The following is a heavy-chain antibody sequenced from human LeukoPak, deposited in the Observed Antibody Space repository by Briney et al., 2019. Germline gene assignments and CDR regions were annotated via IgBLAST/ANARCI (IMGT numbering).Heavy chain of an antibody. D-gene: IGHD3-22*01. J-gene: IGHJ4*02. CDR2: IYYLGST. V-gene: IGHV4-59*01. Sequence: TSETLSLNCTVSGGSISTYYWSWIRQPPGKGLEWIGYIYYLGSTNYNPSLKSRVTISVDTSKNQFSLRLNSVTAADTAVYYCARADSSGYEHFDYWGQGTLVTVSS. CDR3: ARADSSGYEHFDY. CDR1: GGSISTYY.